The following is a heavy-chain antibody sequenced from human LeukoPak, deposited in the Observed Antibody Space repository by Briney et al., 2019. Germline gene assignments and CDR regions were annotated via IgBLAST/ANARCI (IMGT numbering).Heavy chain of an antibody. J-gene: IGHJ4*02. Sequence: SETLSLTCTVSGGSINSYYWTWIGQSAGKGLEWIGRMYSSGSTNYNPSLKSRVSMSVDTSKNQFSVKLTSVTAADTAVYYCARGGKATVVTMWGQGILVTVSS. CDR3: ARGGKATVVTM. CDR1: GGSINSYY. CDR2: MYSSGST. V-gene: IGHV4-4*07. D-gene: IGHD4-23*01.